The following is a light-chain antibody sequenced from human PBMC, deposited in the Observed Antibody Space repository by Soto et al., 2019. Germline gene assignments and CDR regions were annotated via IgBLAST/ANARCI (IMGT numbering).Light chain of an antibody. J-gene: IGKJ1*01. CDR2: GAS. CDR1: QSVDTTF. V-gene: IGKV3-20*01. Sequence: EIVLTQSPGSLSLSPGQRATLSCRASQSVDTTFYAWYQKKPDQAPRLLIYGASKRATGIPDRLSGSESGTYVTLIISRLEPEYFALYYCQQYMSSVTFGQGTKVDIK. CDR3: QQYMSSVT.